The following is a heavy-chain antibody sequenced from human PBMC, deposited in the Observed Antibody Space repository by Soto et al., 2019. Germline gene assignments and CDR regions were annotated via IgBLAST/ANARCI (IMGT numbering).Heavy chain of an antibody. CDR1: VGSISVYY. CDR2: IYYSGST. D-gene: IGHD3-22*01. CDR3: ARSAPDYYYDSSGFDN. Sequence: PAETLSLTCTVSVGSISVYYWSWIGQPPGKGLEWIGNIYYSGSTNYKRSLKSRVTISVDTSKNQFSLKLSSVTAADTAVYYCARSAPDYYYDSSGFDNWGQGAMVTVSS. J-gene: IGHJ4*02. V-gene: IGHV4-59*01.